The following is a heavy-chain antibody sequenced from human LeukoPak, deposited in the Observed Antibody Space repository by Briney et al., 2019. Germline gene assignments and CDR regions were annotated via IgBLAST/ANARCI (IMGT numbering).Heavy chain of an antibody. D-gene: IGHD6-13*01. J-gene: IGHJ1*01. CDR3: AKDNSPYSNSWLQFFQH. Sequence: GGSLRLSCAASGFSFSSYAMSWVRKAPGKGLECVSIISDSGGSTYYADSVKGRFTISRDNSKNTLYLQMNSLRAEDTAVYYCAKDNSPYSNSWLQFFQHWGQGTLVTVSS. CDR2: ISDSGGST. CDR1: GFSFSSYA. V-gene: IGHV3-23*01.